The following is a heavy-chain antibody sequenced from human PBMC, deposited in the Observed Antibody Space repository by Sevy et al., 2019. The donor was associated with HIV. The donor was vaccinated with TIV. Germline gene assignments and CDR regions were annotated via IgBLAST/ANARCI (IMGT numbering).Heavy chain of an antibody. V-gene: IGHV3-23*01. CDR3: AQGCYCEYFDDDSLDI. Sequence: GGSLRLSCAASGFRFSSIAMIWVRQAPGKELEWVSEISGGGGSIYYADSVKGRFTISRDNSKNTVYLQMSSLRAEDTAFYYCAQGCYCEYFDDDSLDIWGQGTMVTVSS. J-gene: IGHJ3*02. CDR2: ISGGGGSI. D-gene: IGHD3-9*01. CDR1: GFRFSSIA.